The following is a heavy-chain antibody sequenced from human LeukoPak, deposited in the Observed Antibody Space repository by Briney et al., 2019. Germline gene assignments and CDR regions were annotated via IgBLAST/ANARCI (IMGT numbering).Heavy chain of an antibody. D-gene: IGHD2-2*01. Sequence: ASVKVSCKASGYTSTGYYMHWVRQAPGQGLEWMGWINPNSGGTNYAQKFQGRVTMTRDTSISTAYMELSRLRSDDTAVYYCARAPDEPSATLGINWFDPWCQGTLVTVSS. J-gene: IGHJ5*02. V-gene: IGHV1-2*02. CDR1: GYTSTGYY. CDR3: ARAPDEPSATLGINWFDP. CDR2: INPNSGGT.